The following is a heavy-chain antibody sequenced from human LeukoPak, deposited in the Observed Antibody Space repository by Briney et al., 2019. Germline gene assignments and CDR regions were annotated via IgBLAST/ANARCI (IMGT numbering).Heavy chain of an antibody. CDR1: GFTFSSNY. D-gene: IGHD1-1*01. CDR3: AKDKGELEPYFDY. CDR2: IYSGGST. J-gene: IGHJ4*02. V-gene: IGHV3-53*01. Sequence: GGSLRLSCAASGFTFSSNYMSWVRQAPGKGLEWVSVIYSGGSTYYADSVKGRFTISRDNSKNTLYLQMNSLRAEDTAVYYCAKDKGELEPYFDYWGQGTLVTVSS.